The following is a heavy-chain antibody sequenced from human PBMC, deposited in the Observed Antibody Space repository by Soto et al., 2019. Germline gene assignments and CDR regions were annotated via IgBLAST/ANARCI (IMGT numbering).Heavy chain of an antibody. CDR1: GGCMSSGGYY. J-gene: IGHJ6*02. D-gene: IGHD6-6*01. CDR2: IYYSGST. V-gene: IGHV4-31*03. CDR3: ARDKGARAAGGRDYYYGMDV. Sequence: ALSVTCTDAGGCMSSGGYYWSWIRQHPGKGLEWIGYIYYSGSTYYNPSLKSRVTISVDTSKNQFSLKLSSVTAADTAVYYCARDKGARAAGGRDYYYGMDVWGQGTTVTVSS.